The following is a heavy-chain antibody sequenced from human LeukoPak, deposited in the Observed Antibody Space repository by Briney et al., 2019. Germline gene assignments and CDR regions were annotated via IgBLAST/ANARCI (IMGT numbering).Heavy chain of an antibody. CDR1: GGTFSSYA. J-gene: IGHJ4*02. D-gene: IGHD6-13*01. Sequence: SVKVSCKASGGTFSSYAISWVRQAPGQGLEWMGGIIPIFGTGNYAQKFQGRVTITPDESTSTAYMELSSLRSEDTAVYYCARVNFGARIAAAGGYFDYWGQGTLVTVSS. CDR2: IIPIFGTG. CDR3: ARVNFGARIAAAGGYFDY. V-gene: IGHV1-69*01.